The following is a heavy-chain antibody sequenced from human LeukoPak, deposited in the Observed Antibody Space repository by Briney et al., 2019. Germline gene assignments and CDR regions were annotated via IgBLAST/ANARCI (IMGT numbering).Heavy chain of an antibody. CDR2: ISYDGSNK. J-gene: IGHJ4*02. D-gene: IGHD4/OR15-4a*01. V-gene: IGHV3-30*18. CDR1: GFTFSSYG. CDR3: AKSCEYRYGPKRFDY. Sequence: GRALRLSCAASGFTFSSYGMHWVRQAPGKGLERVAVISYDGSNKYYADSVKGRFTISRDNYKTTLYLQMNSLRAEDTDVSYCAKSCEYRYGPKRFDYWGPGTLVTVSS.